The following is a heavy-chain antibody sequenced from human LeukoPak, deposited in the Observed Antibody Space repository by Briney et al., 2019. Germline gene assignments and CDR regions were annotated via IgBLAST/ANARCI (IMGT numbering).Heavy chain of an antibody. CDR1: GYTFTDYS. J-gene: IGHJ2*01. D-gene: IGHD3-3*01. Sequence: ASVKVSCKASGYTFTDYSMHWVRQAPGQGLEWMGWINPNSGGTNYTQKFQGRVTMTRDTSISTAYMELISLRSDDTAVYYCASGMEGWYFDLWGRGTLVIVSS. CDR3: ASGMEGWYFDL. V-gene: IGHV1-2*02. CDR2: INPNSGGT.